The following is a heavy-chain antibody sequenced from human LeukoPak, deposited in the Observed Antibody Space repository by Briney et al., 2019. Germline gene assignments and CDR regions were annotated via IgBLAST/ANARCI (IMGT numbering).Heavy chain of an antibody. CDR3: ARVRGSYYALYYFDY. Sequence: SETLSLTCAVYDGSFSGYYWSWIRQPPGKGLEWIGEINHSGSTNYNPSLKSRVTISVDTSKNQFSLKLSSVTAADTAVYYCARVRGSYYALYYFDYWGQGTLVTVSS. CDR2: INHSGST. V-gene: IGHV4-34*01. CDR1: DGSFSGYY. J-gene: IGHJ4*02. D-gene: IGHD1-26*01.